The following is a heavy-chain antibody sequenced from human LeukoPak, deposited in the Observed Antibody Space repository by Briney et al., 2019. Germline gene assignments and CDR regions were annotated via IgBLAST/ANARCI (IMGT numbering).Heavy chain of an antibody. D-gene: IGHD3-9*01. V-gene: IGHV1-69*13. Sequence: GASVKVSCKASGGTFSSYAISWVRQAPGQGLEWMGGIIPIFGTANYAQKFQGRVTITADESTSTAYMELSSLRSEDTAVYYCARDLPPYYDILTGYNWFDPWGQGTLVTASS. CDR1: GGTFSSYA. CDR2: IIPIFGTA. CDR3: ARDLPPYYDILTGYNWFDP. J-gene: IGHJ5*02.